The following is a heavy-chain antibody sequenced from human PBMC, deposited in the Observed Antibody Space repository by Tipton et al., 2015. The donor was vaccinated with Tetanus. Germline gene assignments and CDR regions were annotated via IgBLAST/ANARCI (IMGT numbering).Heavy chain of an antibody. CDR2: IYYSGST. V-gene: IGHV4-61*01. Sequence: TLSLTCTVSGGSVSSGSYYWSWIRQPPGKGLEWIGYIYYSGSTNYNPSLKSRVTISVDTSKNQFSLKLSSVTAADTAVYYCARGPGHPMVRGAVTSYYYYGMDVWGQGTTVTVSS. CDR3: ARGPGHPMVRGAVTSYYYYGMDV. CDR1: GGSVSSGSYY. J-gene: IGHJ6*02. D-gene: IGHD3-10*01.